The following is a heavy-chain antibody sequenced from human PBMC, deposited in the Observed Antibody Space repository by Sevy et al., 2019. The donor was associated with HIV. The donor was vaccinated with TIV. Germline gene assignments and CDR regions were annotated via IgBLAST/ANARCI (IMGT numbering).Heavy chain of an antibody. CDR3: AKNDMVRGVISIPGYFDY. CDR1: GFSFDDYA. D-gene: IGHD3-10*01. CDR2: ISWNSGTI. Sequence: GGSLRLSCAASGFSFDDYAFHWVRQPPGKGLEWVSGISWNSGTIAYADSVKGRFTTSRDNAKNSLYLQMNSLRPEDTALYYCAKNDMVRGVISIPGYFDYWGQGTLVTVSS. J-gene: IGHJ4*02. V-gene: IGHV3-9*01.